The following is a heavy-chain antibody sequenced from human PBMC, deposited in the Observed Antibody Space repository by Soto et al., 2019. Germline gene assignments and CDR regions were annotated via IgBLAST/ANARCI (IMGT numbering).Heavy chain of an antibody. CDR3: ARDGGDYGDFVLYGMDV. CDR2: IYTSGST. CDR1: GGSISSYY. D-gene: IGHD4-17*01. Sequence: ETLSLTCTVSGGSISSYYWSWIRQPAGKGLEWIGRIYTSGSTNYNPSLKSRVTMSVDTSKNQFSLKLSSVTAADTAVYYCARDGGDYGDFVLYGMDVWGQGTTVTVSS. J-gene: IGHJ6*02. V-gene: IGHV4-4*07.